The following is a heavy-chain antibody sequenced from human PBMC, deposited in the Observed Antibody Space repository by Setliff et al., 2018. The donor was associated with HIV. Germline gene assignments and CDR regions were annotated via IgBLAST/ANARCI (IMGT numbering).Heavy chain of an antibody. V-gene: IGHV4-4*09. CDR3: ARTFGDLKHYNYYYTIDV. D-gene: IGHD3-10*01. CDR1: GGSISGYH. CDR2: IYTSRGT. J-gene: IGHJ6*02. Sequence: SETLSLTCTVSGGSISGYHWNWLRQTPGKGLEWIGYIYTSRGTNYNHSLRTRVIISVDTSNQFSLKLSSVTAADTAVYYCARTFGDLKHYNYYYTIDVWGQGTTVTVSS.